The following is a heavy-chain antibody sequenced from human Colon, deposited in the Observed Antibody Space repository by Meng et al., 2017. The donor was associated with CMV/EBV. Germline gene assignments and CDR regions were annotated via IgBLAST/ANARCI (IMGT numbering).Heavy chain of an antibody. CDR1: GFPFATFD. J-gene: IGHJ5*02. CDR2: IRGSDDTS. Sequence: GESLKISCVASGFPFATFDMSWVRQAPGKGLEWISVIRGSDDTSYYPDSVKGRFTISKDKSKNTLFLQMNSLRVDDTAMYYCARFRRMTMIPGSQYNYFDPWGQGTLVTVSS. CDR3: ARFRRMTMIPGSQYNYFDP. D-gene: IGHD3-22*01. V-gene: IGHV3-23*01.